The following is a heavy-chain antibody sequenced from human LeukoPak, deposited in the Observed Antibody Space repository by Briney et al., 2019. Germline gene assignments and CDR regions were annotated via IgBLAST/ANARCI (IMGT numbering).Heavy chain of an antibody. Sequence: GGSLRLSCAASGFTFNSYAMSWVRQAPGRGLEWVSAIGGSGGRTYYADSVKGRFTISRDNSKNTLYLQMNSLRAEDTAVYYCAKEVGGGWYEFDYWGQGTLVTVSS. D-gene: IGHD6-19*01. CDR1: GFTFNSYA. J-gene: IGHJ4*02. CDR3: AKEVGGGWYEFDY. V-gene: IGHV3-23*01. CDR2: IGGSGGRT.